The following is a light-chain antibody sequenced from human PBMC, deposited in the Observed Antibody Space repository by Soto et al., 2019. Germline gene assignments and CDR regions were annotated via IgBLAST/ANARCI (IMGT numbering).Light chain of an antibody. CDR1: QTISSS. Sequence: DIQMTQSPSTLSASVGDRVTITCRASQTISSSLAWYQQQPGKAPKLLIYDVSTLKRGVPSRFSGSRSGTEFTLTITSLQPEDFSTYYCQQAKALPFTFGPGTTIDVK. CDR2: DVS. CDR3: QQAKALPFT. V-gene: IGKV1-5*01. J-gene: IGKJ3*01.